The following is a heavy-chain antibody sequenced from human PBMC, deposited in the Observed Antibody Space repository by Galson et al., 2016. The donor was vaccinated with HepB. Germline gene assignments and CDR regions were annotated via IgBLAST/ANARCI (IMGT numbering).Heavy chain of an antibody. CDR2: ISTTSYTT. CDR3: ARDRGYPSMDV. Sequence: SLRLSCAASGFTFGDYFMAWIRQAPGKGLEWISYISTTSYTTYYVDSVKGRFTISRDNAKNSLYLQMNSLRVEDTAVYYCARDRGYPSMDVWGQGTTVIVS. V-gene: IGHV3-11*01. D-gene: IGHD3-10*01. J-gene: IGHJ6*02. CDR1: GFTFGDYF.